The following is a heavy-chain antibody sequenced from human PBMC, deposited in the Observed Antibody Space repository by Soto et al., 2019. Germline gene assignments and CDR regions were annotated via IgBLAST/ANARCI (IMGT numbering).Heavy chain of an antibody. D-gene: IGHD1-26*01. V-gene: IGHV3-21*01. Sequence: GGSLRLSCAASGFTFSSYSMNWVRQAPGKGLEWVSSISSSSSYIYYAYSVKGRFTISRDNAKNSLYLQMNSLRAEDTAVYYCARVEGEGGATDYWGQGTLVTVSS. CDR1: GFTFSSYS. CDR2: ISSSSSYI. CDR3: ARVEGEGGATDY. J-gene: IGHJ4*02.